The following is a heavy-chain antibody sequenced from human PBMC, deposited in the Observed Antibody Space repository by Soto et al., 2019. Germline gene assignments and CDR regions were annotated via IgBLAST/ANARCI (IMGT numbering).Heavy chain of an antibody. CDR2: ISNDGSDK. J-gene: IGHJ3*01. CDR3: AKDQGIAAPHGSD. V-gene: IGHV3-30*18. Sequence: QVQLVESGGGVVQPGTSLRLSCAASGFTFNNYGMHWVRQAPGTGLEWVAAISNDGSDKYYADSVKGRLTISRDNSKNTLYQQMDSLRAEDTAVYYCAKDQGIAAPHGSDWAQGTMVTVSS. CDR1: GFTFNNYG. D-gene: IGHD6-13*01.